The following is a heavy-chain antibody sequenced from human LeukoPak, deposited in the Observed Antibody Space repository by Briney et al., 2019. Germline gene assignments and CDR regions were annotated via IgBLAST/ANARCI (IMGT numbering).Heavy chain of an antibody. J-gene: IGHJ6*04. CDR3: AKDSYYYGSGSYYLSRYYYYGMDV. CDR1: GFTFSSYA. V-gene: IGHV3-23*01. CDR2: ISGSGGST. Sequence: GGSLSLSCAASGFTFSSYAMSWVRQAPGKGLEWVSAISGSGGSTYYADSVKGRFTISRDNSKNTLYLQMNSLRAEDTAVYYCAKDSYYYGSGSYYLSRYYYYGMDVWGKGTTVTVSS. D-gene: IGHD3-10*01.